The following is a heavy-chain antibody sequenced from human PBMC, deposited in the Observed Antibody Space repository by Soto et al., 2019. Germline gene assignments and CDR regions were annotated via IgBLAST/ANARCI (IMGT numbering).Heavy chain of an antibody. V-gene: IGHV1-18*01. Sequence: QVQLVQSGAEVKKPGASVKVSCKASGYPFISYGITWVRQAPGQGLEWMGWINTYNGNTNYAQRVQGRVTMTTDTSTSTAYLEVRSLRSDDTAVYYCARAGIGYDSSGYYYWGQGTLVTVSS. CDR2: INTYNGNT. J-gene: IGHJ4*02. CDR1: GYPFISYG. D-gene: IGHD3-22*01. CDR3: ARAGIGYDSSGYYY.